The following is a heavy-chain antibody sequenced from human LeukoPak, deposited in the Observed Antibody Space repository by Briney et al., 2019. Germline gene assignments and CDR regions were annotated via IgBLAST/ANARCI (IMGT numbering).Heavy chain of an antibody. Sequence: ASVKDSWKASGYTFTGYHMHWVRQAPGQGLEWMGWINPNSGGTNYAQKFQGRVTMTRDTSTSTVYMELSRLRSDDTAVSYCARGLRYCSGGSCKRPDYWGQGTLVTVSS. CDR2: INPNSGGT. D-gene: IGHD2-15*01. V-gene: IGHV1-2*02. J-gene: IGHJ4*02. CDR3: ARGLRYCSGGSCKRPDY. CDR1: GYTFTGYH.